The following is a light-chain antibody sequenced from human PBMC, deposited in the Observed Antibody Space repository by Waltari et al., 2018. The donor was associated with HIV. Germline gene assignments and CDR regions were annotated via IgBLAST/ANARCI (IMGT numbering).Light chain of an antibody. CDR3: QSADSNASLWV. V-gene: IGLV3-25*03. Sequence: SYELTQPPSVSVSPGQTARITCSGDALPKQYAYWYQQRPGQAPVWVLYKGPGGPSGIPVRCSGSSSGTTATLTIIGVQAQDEADYHCQSADSNASLWVFGGGTKLTVL. J-gene: IGLJ3*02. CDR2: KGP. CDR1: ALPKQY.